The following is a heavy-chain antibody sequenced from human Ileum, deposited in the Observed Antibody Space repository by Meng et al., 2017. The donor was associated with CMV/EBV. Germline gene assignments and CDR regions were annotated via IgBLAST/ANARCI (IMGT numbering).Heavy chain of an antibody. CDR1: GDSCSSNIAA. CDR2: TYYRSKWYD. CDR3: AREMGAHDY. Sequence: QVQLAPSGPGLVKPSQTLLLPWAITGDSCSSNIAAWSWIRQSPSRGLELLGRTYYRSKWYDDYAVSVKSRVTITPDTSKNQFSLHLNSVSPEDTAIYFCAREMGAHDYWGQGTLVTVSS. D-gene: IGHD4/OR15-4a*01. J-gene: IGHJ4*02. V-gene: IGHV6-1*01.